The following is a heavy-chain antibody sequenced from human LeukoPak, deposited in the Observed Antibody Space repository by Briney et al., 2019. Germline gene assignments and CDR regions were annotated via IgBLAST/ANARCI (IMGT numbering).Heavy chain of an antibody. D-gene: IGHD3-22*01. CDR2: IYSGGYT. V-gene: IGHV3-66*01. J-gene: IGHJ4*02. CDR3: AREHYDSSGYYHYYFDY. CDR1: GFSVNNNY. Sequence: GSLSLSCAASGFSVNNNYMSWVRQAPGKGLEWGSVIYSGGYTHYADAVKGRFSISRDHAKKTLYLQMNSLRVEDTAVYYCAREHYDSSGYYHYYFDYWGQGTLVTVSS.